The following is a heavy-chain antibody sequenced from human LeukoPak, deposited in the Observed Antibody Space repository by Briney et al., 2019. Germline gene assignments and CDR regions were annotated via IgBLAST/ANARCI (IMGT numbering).Heavy chain of an antibody. CDR2: IYYSGST. J-gene: IGHJ4*02. V-gene: IGHV4-59*01. D-gene: IGHD5-18*01. CDR1: GGSISSYY. CDR3: ASVDTANEGYYYFDY. Sequence: PSETLSLTCTVSGGSISSYYWSWIPQPPGKGLEWIVYIYYSGSTNYNPPLKSRVTISVDTSKNQFSLKLSSVTAADTAVYYCASVDTANEGYYYFDYWGQGTLVTVSS.